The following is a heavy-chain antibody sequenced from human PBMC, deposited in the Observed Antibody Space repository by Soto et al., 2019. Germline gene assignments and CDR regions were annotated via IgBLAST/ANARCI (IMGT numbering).Heavy chain of an antibody. J-gene: IGHJ6*02. V-gene: IGHV4-39*01. CDR3: ARQGYGDPPYYYGMDV. Sequence: SETLSLTCTVSGGSISSSSYYWGWIRQPPGKGLEWIGSIYYSGSTYYNPSLKSRVTISVDTSKNQFSLKLSSVTAADTAVYYCARQGYGDPPYYYGMDVWGQGTTVTVSS. D-gene: IGHD4-17*01. CDR2: IYYSGST. CDR1: GGSISSSSYY.